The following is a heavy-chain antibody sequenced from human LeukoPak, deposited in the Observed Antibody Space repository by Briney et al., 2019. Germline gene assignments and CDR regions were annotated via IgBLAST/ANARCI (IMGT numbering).Heavy chain of an antibody. D-gene: IGHD6-6*01. V-gene: IGHV1-69*06. Sequence: ASVKVSCKASGGTFSSYAISWVRQAPGQGLEWMGGIIPIFGTANYAQKFQGRVTITADKSTSTAYMELSSLRSEDTAVYYCARGYTSSSSFAERYYYYYMDVWGKGTTVTVSS. J-gene: IGHJ6*03. CDR3: ARGYTSSSSFAERYYYYYMDV. CDR1: GGTFSSYA. CDR2: IIPIFGTA.